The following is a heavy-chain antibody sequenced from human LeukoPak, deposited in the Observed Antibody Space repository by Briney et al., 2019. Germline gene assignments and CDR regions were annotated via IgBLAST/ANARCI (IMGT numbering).Heavy chain of an antibody. D-gene: IGHD3-22*01. J-gene: IGHJ6*02. CDR3: ARLGDSSGYYGMDV. CDR1: GYTFTSYD. CDR2: MNPNSGNT. Sequence: ASVKVSCKASGYTFTSYDINWVRQATGQGLEWMGWMNPNSGNTGYAQKFQGRVTMTRNTSISTAYMELSRLRSEDKAVYYCARLGDSSGYYGMDVWGQGTTVTVSS. V-gene: IGHV1-8*01.